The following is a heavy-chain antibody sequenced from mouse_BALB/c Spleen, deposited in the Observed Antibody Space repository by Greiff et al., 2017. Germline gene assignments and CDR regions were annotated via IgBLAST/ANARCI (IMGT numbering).Heavy chain of an antibody. CDR1: GYSFTGYY. Sequence: EVQLQQSGPELVKPGASVKISCKASGYSFTGYYMHWVKQSHVKSLEWIGRINPYNGATSYNQNFKDKASLTVDKSSSTAYMELHSLTSEDSAVYYCARDGNYPYAMDYWGQGTSVTVSS. V-gene: IGHV1-26*01. CDR2: INPYNGAT. J-gene: IGHJ4*01. CDR3: ARDGNYPYAMDY. D-gene: IGHD2-1*01.